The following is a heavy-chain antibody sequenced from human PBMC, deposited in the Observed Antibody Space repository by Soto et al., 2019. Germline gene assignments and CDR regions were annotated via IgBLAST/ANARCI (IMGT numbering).Heavy chain of an antibody. D-gene: IGHD3-16*02. Sequence: KTSETLSLTCTVSGGSISSYYWSWIRQPPGKGLEWIGYIYYSGSTNYNPSLKSRVTISVDTSKNQFSLKLSSVTAADTAVYYCARDYYDYVWGSYRLPAGWGQGTLVTVSS. CDR2: IYYSGST. J-gene: IGHJ4*02. CDR3: ARDYYDYVWGSYRLPAG. CDR1: GGSISSYY. V-gene: IGHV4-59*01.